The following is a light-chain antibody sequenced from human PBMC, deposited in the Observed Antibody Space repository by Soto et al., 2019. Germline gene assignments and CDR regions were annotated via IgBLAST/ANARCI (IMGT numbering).Light chain of an antibody. J-gene: IGKJ1*01. CDR3: QQYYSYPWT. V-gene: IGKV1-8*01. Sequence: AIRMTQSPSSLSASTGDRVTITCRASQGISSYLAWYQQKPGKAPKLLIYAASTLQSGVPSRFSGSGSGTDFTLTISFLQSEEFATYYCQQYYSYPWTFGQGTKVEIK. CDR2: AAS. CDR1: QGISSY.